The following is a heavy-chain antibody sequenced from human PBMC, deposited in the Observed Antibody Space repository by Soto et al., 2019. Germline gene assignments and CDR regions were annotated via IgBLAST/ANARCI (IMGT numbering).Heavy chain of an antibody. Sequence: EVQVLDSGGALVQPGGALRLSCAASGFTFSRSAMGWVRQAPGKGLEWLSLIDYTGTITYYAASVKCRFAISRDNSKNSLYLQLNSLRAEDTAVYYCATQDFRGSTGTTWGRGTLVTVSS. J-gene: IGHJ4*02. CDR1: GFTFSRSA. D-gene: IGHD1-1*01. CDR2: IDYTGTIT. CDR3: ATQDFRGSTGTT. V-gene: IGHV3-23*05.